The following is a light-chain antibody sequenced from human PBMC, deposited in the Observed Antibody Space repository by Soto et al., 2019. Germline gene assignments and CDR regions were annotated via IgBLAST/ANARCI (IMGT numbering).Light chain of an antibody. J-gene: IGKJ5*01. CDR1: QDISNY. V-gene: IGKV1-33*01. CDR3: QQYDDLPIT. Sequence: DIQMTQSPSTLSASVGDSVTITCQASQDISNYLNWYQQKPGKAPKLLIYDASNLHPGVPSRFRGSGSGTEFSFNITSLQPEDVATYYGQQYDDLPITFGQGTRLEIK. CDR2: DAS.